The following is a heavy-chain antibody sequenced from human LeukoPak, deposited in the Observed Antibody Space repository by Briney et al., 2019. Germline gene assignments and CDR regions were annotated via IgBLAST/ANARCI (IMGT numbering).Heavy chain of an antibody. CDR3: TTGLLRYFDWLFRAVGGDY. CDR2: ISGSGDST. J-gene: IGHJ4*02. CDR1: GFTFSSYS. D-gene: IGHD3-9*01. Sequence: GGSLRLSCAASGFTFSSYSMSWVRQAPGKGLEWVSAISGSGDSTYYADSVKGHFTISRDNSKNTLYLQMNSLKTEDTAVYYCTTGLLRYFDWLFRAVGGDYWGQGTLVTVSS. V-gene: IGHV3-23*01.